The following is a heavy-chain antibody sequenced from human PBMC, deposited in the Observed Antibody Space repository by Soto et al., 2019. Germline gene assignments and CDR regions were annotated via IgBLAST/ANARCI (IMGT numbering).Heavy chain of an antibody. CDR1: GINFNDYW. J-gene: IGHJ4*02. V-gene: IGHV3-23*01. CDR3: AKERANTTAFDY. D-gene: IGHD1-26*01. Sequence: GGSLRLSCAASGINFNDYWMSWVRQAPGKGLEWVSLITDDGGSTYYADSVKGRFTISRDNTKNTLFLQMNSLRSEDTAVYYCAKERANTTAFDYWGQGALVTVSS. CDR2: ITDDGGST.